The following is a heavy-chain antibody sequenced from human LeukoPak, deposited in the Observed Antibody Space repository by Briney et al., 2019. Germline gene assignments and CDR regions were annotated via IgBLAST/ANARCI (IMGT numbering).Heavy chain of an antibody. D-gene: IGHD3-10*01. CDR1: GFTLSSYG. J-gene: IGHJ6*02. Sequence: GGSLRLSCAASGFTLSSYGMHWVRQAPGKGLERVAVISYDGSNTYYADSVKGRFTISRDNSKNMLYLQMNSLRAEDTAVYYCARRGGTPFGMYVWGQGTTVTVSS. CDR3: ARRGGTPFGMYV. CDR2: ISYDGSNT. V-gene: IGHV3-30*03.